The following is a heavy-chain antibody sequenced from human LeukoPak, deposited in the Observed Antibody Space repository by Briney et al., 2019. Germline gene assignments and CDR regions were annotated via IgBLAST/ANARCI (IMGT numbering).Heavy chain of an antibody. CDR3: ASEMNAFRGITGYFDY. CDR2: ISFTSSFE. J-gene: IGHJ4*02. V-gene: IGHV3-21*01. Sequence: PGGSLRLSCAASGFTFSDYSMNCVRQAPGKGLEWVASISFTSSFENYADSVKGRVAISRDNAKNSLYLQMNSLRAEDTAVYYCASEMNAFRGITGYFDYWGQGTLVTVSS. D-gene: IGHD3-10*01. CDR1: GFTFSDYS.